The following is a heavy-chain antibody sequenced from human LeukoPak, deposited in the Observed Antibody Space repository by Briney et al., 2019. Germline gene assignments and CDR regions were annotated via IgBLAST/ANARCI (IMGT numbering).Heavy chain of an antibody. CDR1: GFTFSTYA. V-gene: IGHV3-21*01. Sequence: GGSLRLSCAASGFTFSTYAMNWVRQAPGKGLEWVSSLTSSGSDRYYADSVKGRFTISRDNAKNSLYLQMNSLRAEDTAVYYCASLDYGGPDWGQGTLVTVSS. J-gene: IGHJ4*02. CDR2: LTSSGSDR. D-gene: IGHD4-23*01. CDR3: ASLDYGGPD.